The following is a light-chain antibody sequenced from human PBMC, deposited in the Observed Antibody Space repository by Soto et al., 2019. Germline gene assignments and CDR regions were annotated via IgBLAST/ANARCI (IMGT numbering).Light chain of an antibody. CDR2: GES. CDR3: QQYASSLT. CDR1: QSVDSAF. Sequence: EIVLTQSPGSLSLSLGERATLSCRASQSVDSAFFDWYQQKPGQPPRLLMYGESRRATGIPDRFRGSGSGTDFTITISRLEPEDFAVYYFQQYASSLTFGQGTKVEI. V-gene: IGKV3-20*01. J-gene: IGKJ1*01.